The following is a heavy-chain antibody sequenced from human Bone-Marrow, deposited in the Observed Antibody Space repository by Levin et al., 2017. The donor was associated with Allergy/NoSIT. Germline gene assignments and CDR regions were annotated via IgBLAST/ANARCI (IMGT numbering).Heavy chain of an antibody. D-gene: IGHD7-27*01. Sequence: GFPFSSYGMHWVRQAPGKGLEWVAAISYDGSNKKYADSVKGRFTISRDNSKNTLYLQMNSLRVEDTAVFYCAKGTGGTGRYFDLWGRGTLVTVSS. CDR3: AKGTGGTGRYFDL. V-gene: IGHV3-30*18. J-gene: IGHJ2*01. CDR1: GFPFSSYG. CDR2: ISYDGSNK.